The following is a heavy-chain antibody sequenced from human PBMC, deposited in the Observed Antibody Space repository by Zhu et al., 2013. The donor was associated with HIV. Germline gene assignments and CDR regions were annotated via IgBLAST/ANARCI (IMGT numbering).Heavy chain of an antibody. Sequence: QVQLVQSASEVKRPGASVKISCKTSGYTFNSYSIAWVRQAPGQGLEWMGWMNPNSGNTGYAQKFQGRVTMTRNTSISTAYMELSSLRSEDTAVYYCARDGYYYDSSGLYQGWFDPWGQGTLVTVSS. CDR2: MNPNSGNT. CDR3: ARDGYYYDSSGLYQGWFDP. V-gene: IGHV1-8*01. CDR1: GYTFNSYS. J-gene: IGHJ5*02. D-gene: IGHD3-22*01.